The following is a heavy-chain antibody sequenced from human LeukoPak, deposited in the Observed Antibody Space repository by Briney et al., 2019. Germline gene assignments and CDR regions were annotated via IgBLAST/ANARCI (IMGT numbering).Heavy chain of an antibody. CDR2: IASDGSST. CDR3: AKVVGDYSTCDY. V-gene: IGHV3-74*01. Sequence: PGGSLRLSCAASGFTFSSYWMNWVRQAPGKGLVWVSRIASDGSSTTYADSVKGRFSISRDNAKNTLYLQMNSLRAEDTAVYYCAKVVGDYSTCDYWGQGTLVTVSS. J-gene: IGHJ4*02. D-gene: IGHD4-11*01. CDR1: GFTFSSYW.